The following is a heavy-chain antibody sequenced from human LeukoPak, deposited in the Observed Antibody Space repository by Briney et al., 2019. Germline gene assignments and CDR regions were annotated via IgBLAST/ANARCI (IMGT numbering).Heavy chain of an antibody. J-gene: IGHJ3*02. V-gene: IGHV3-7*01. CDR2: IKQDGSEK. CDR1: GFTFSSYW. CDR3: ARGYPDPYYCDSSGQDDAFDI. D-gene: IGHD3-22*01. Sequence: GGSLRLSCAASGFTFSSYWMSWVRQAPGKGLEWVANIKQDGSEKYYVDSVKGRFTISRDNAKNSLYLQMNSLRAEDTAVYYCARGYPDPYYCDSSGQDDAFDIWGQGTMVTVSS.